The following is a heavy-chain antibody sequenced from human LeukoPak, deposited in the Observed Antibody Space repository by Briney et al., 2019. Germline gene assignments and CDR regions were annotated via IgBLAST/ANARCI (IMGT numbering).Heavy chain of an antibody. CDR2: GDHTGGT. J-gene: IGHJ4*02. Sequence: PSETLSLTCAVYGGSFNGYYWSWIRQTPGKGLDWIGEGDHTGGTKYNPSLKSRVTISADSSKNQFSLKLNSVTAADTAVYYCAISAAGTDYWGQGTLVTVSS. D-gene: IGHD6-13*01. CDR1: GGSFNGYY. CDR3: AISAAGTDY. V-gene: IGHV4-34*01.